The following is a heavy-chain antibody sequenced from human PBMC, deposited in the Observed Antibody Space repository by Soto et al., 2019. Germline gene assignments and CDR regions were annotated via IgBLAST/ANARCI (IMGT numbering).Heavy chain of an antibody. CDR1: GGSISSGGYS. D-gene: IGHD1-1*01. Sequence: LCGGSISSGGYSWSWIRQPPGKGLEWIGYIYHSGSTYYNPSLKSRVTISVDRSKNQFSLKLSSVTAADTAVYYCARQTGTCYYYGMDVWGQGTTVTVSS. CDR2: IYHSGST. V-gene: IGHV4-30-2*01. J-gene: IGHJ6*02. CDR3: ARQTGTCYYYGMDV.